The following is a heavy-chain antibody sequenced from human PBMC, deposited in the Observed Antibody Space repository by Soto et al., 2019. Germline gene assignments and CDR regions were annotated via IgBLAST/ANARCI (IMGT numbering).Heavy chain of an antibody. CDR3: ARDVRYGDYGNGYFDY. Sequence: SVKVSCKASGGTFSSYAISWVRQAPGQGLEWMGGIIPIFGTTNYAQKFQGRVTITADESTSTAYMELSSLRSEDTAVYYCARDVRYGDYGNGYFDYWGQGTLVTVSS. D-gene: IGHD4-17*01. CDR2: IIPIFGTT. CDR1: GGTFSSYA. V-gene: IGHV1-69*13. J-gene: IGHJ4*02.